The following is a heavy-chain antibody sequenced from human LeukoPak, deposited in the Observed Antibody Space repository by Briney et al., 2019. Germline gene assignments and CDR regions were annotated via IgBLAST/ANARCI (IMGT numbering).Heavy chain of an antibody. CDR2: INHSGST. D-gene: IGHD3-3*01. CDR3: ARGAGITIFGVVTYNWFDP. V-gene: IGHV4-34*01. Sequence: PSETLSLTCAVYGGSFSGYYWSWIRQPPGKGLEWIGGINHSGSTNYNPSLKSRVTISVDTSKNQFSLKLSSVTAADTAVYYCARGAGITIFGVVTYNWFDPWGQGTLVTVSS. J-gene: IGHJ5*02. CDR1: GGSFSGYY.